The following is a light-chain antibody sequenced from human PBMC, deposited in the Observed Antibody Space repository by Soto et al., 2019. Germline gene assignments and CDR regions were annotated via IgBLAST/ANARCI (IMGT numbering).Light chain of an antibody. J-gene: IGKJ1*01. CDR1: QRVNNY. Sequence: DIQLTQSPSLLSASVGDRVTITCRASQRVNNYLNWYQQKPGEAPKLLIYAASSLQIGVPSRFGGSGSGTDFTLAISGLKPEDFAIYYCQQSYITTWTFGQGTKVDIK. CDR3: QQSYITTWT. V-gene: IGKV1-39*01. CDR2: AAS.